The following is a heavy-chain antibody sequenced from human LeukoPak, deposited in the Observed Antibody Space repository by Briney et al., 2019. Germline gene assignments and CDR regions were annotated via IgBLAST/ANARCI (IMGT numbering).Heavy chain of an antibody. Sequence: GGSLRLSCAASGFTFSSYAMSWVRQAPGKGLEWVSAISGSGGSTYYADSVKGRFTISGDNSKNTLYLQVNSLRAEDTAVYYCALGACTSCYYYYYYGMDVWGQGTTVTVSS. V-gene: IGHV3-23*01. CDR2: ISGSGGST. J-gene: IGHJ6*02. D-gene: IGHD2-2*01. CDR3: ALGACTSCYYYYYYGMDV. CDR1: GFTFSSYA.